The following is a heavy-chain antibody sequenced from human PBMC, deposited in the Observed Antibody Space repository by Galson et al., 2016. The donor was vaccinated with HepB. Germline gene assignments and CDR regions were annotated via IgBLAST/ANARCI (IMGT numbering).Heavy chain of an antibody. V-gene: IGHV5-51*01. CDR1: GYSFTSYW. Sequence: QSGAEVKKPGESLKISCKGSGYSFTSYWIGWVRQMPGKGLEWMGIIYPGDSDTRYSPSFQGQVTISADKSISTAYLQWSSLEASDTAMYYCARRGYYDSSGYYGYYYYGMDVWGQGTTVTVSS. CDR2: IYPGDSDT. D-gene: IGHD3-22*01. CDR3: ARRGYYDSSGYYGYYYYGMDV. J-gene: IGHJ6*02.